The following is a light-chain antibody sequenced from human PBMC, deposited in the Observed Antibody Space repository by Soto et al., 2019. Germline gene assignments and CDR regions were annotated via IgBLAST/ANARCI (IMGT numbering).Light chain of an antibody. J-gene: IGKJ1*01. CDR2: KAS. CDR1: QTISTW. V-gene: IGKV1-5*03. Sequence: DIQMTQSPSTLSASVGDRVTITCRASQTISTWLAWYQQKAGKAPKVLIYKASSLQIGVPSRFSGGGSGTEFTLTISSLQPDDSATYYCQQYNSYSPTFGQGTKVDIK. CDR3: QQYNSYSPT.